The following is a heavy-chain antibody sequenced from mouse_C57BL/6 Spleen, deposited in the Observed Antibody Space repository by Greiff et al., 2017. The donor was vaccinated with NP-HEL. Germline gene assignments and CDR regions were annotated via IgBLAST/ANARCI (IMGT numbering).Heavy chain of an antibody. CDR1: GYTFTDYY. V-gene: IGHV1-26*01. D-gene: IGHD2-1*01. J-gene: IGHJ4*01. CDR3: AREGLGGNSLYYAMDY. CDR2: INPNNGGT. Sequence: EVQLQQSGPELVKPGASVKISCKASGYTFTDYYMNWVKQSHGKSLEWIGDINPNNGGTSYNQKFKGKATLTVDKSSSTAYMELRSLTSEDAAVYYCAREGLGGNSLYYAMDYWGQGTSVTVSS.